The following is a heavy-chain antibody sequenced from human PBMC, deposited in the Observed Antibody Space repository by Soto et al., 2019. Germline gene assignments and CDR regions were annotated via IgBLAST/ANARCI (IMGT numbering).Heavy chain of an antibody. CDR1: GFSLSTSGVG. CDR3: AHNGGYDSSGYWFDP. D-gene: IGHD3-22*01. Sequence: QITLKESGPTLVKPTQTLTLTCTFSGFSLSTSGVGVGWIRQPPGKALEWLALIYWDDDKRYSPSLKSRLTITKDTSKNQVVLTMTNMDPVDTATYYCAHNGGYDSSGYWFDPWGQGTLVTVSS. J-gene: IGHJ5*02. CDR2: IYWDDDK. V-gene: IGHV2-5*02.